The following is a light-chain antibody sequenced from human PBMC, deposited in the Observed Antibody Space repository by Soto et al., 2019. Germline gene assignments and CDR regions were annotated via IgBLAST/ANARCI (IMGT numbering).Light chain of an antibody. CDR1: SSDVGGYNY. CDR2: EVS. V-gene: IGLV2-14*01. J-gene: IGLJ1*01. CDR3: SSYTSSSTLV. Sequence: QSALTQPASVSGSPGQSITISCTGTSSDVGGYNYVSWYQQHPGKAPKVMIYEVSNRPSGVSNRFSGSRSGNTASLTISGLQAEDEADYYCSSYTSSSTLVFGTGTKVTFL.